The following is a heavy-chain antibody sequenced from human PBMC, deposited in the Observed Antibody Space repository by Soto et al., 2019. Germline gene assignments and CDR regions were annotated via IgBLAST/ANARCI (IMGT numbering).Heavy chain of an antibody. CDR2: ISYDGSDK. CDR3: AKDHSLLYYFDD. V-gene: IGHV3-30*18. J-gene: IGHJ4*02. CDR1: GFTFRNYG. Sequence: QVQLVESGGGVVQPGRSLRLSCAASGFTFRNYGMHWVRQAPGKGLEWVAMISYDGSDKNYADSVKGRFTVSRDTSKNTLYLHMDSLRAEDTAVYYCAKDHSLLYYFDDWGQGTLVTVSS.